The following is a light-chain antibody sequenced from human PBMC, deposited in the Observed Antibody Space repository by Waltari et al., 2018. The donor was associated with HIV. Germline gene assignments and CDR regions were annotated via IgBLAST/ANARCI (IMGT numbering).Light chain of an antibody. CDR2: RNN. J-gene: IGLJ3*02. CDR3: AAWDDSLSGWV. V-gene: IGLV1-47*01. CDR1: SSHIGSNY. Sequence: QSVLSQPPSASEPPGQRVTISCSGSSSHIGSNYVYWYKQLPGTAPKLLIYRNNQRPSGVPDRFSGSKSGTSASLAISGLRSEDEADYYCAAWDDSLSGWVFGGGTKLTVL.